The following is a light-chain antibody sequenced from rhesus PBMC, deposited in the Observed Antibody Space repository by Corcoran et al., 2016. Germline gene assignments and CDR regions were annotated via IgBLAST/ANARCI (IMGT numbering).Light chain of an antibody. CDR3: QPYYNPPLT. CDR2: AAS. CDR1: QGINKE. V-gene: IGKV1-94*01. Sequence: DIQMTQSPSSLSASVGDRVTVICRASQGINKEVSWYQQKPGKAPTLLIDAASSLQTGVSSRFSGRGSGTDFTLTVSSLQPDDVATSYRQPYYNPPLTFGGGTKVELK. J-gene: IGKJ4*01.